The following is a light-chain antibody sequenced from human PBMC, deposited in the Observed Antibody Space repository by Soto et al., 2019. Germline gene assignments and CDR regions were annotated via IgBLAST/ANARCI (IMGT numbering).Light chain of an antibody. CDR1: RSVNSRY. Sequence: EIVLTQSPGTLSLSPGQRATLSCRPSRSVNSRYLAWYQQKPVQAPRLLIYDASTRATGTPARFSGSGSGTKFTLSISSLQSEDFAVYYCQQYNNWPITFGQGTRLEIK. J-gene: IGKJ5*01. CDR3: QQYNNWPIT. V-gene: IGKV3D-15*01. CDR2: DAS.